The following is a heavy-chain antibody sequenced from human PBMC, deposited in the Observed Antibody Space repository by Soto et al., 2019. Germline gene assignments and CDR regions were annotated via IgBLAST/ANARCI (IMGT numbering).Heavy chain of an antibody. D-gene: IGHD3-10*01. CDR2: IIPIFGTA. CDR1: GGTFSTSA. Sequence: QVRLVQSGAEVKKPGSSVKASCKTSGGTFSTSAISWVRQAPGQGLEWMGGIIPIFGTANYAQKFQGRVSITADKSTSTAYMELSSLTSEDTAVYYCASGEVRGGGDVWGHGTTVTVSS. J-gene: IGHJ6*02. CDR3: ASGEVRGGGDV. V-gene: IGHV1-69*06.